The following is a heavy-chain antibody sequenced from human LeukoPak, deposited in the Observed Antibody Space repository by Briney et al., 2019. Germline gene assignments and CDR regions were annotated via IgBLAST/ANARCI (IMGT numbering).Heavy chain of an antibody. J-gene: IGHJ4*02. CDR3: ARQGKAKYYDSSGYYQFDD. V-gene: IGHV4-59*08. CDR1: GGSISSYY. Sequence: PSETLSLTCTVSGGSISSYYWSWIRQPPGKGLEWIGDIYYSGSTNYNPSLNSRVTISVDTSKTQFSLKLSSVTAADTAVYYCARQGKAKYYDSSGYYQFDDWGQGTLVTVSS. CDR2: IYYSGST. D-gene: IGHD3-22*01.